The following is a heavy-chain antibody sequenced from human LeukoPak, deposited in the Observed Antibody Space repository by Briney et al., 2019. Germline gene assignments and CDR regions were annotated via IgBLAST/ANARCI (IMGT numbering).Heavy chain of an antibody. V-gene: IGHV4-59*01. CDR2: IYYSGST. CDR3: ARTNCSGGSCYWNDY. D-gene: IGHD2-15*01. Sequence: SETLSLTCTVSGGSISSYYWSWIRQPPGKGLEWIGYIYYSGSTNYNPSLKSRVTISVDTSKNQFSLKLSSVTAADTAVYYCARTNCSGGSCYWNDYWGQGTLVTVSS. CDR1: GGSISSYY. J-gene: IGHJ4*02.